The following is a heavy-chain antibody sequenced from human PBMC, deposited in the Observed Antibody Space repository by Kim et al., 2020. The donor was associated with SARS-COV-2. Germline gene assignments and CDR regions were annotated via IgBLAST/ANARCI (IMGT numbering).Heavy chain of an antibody. J-gene: IGHJ2*01. D-gene: IGHD2-8*01. V-gene: IGHV3-13*04. CDR2: IGTAGDT. CDR3: ARVNYCTNGVWNYWYFDL. Sequence: GGSLRLSCAASGFTFSSYDMHWVRQATGKGLEWVSAIGTAGDTYYPGSVKGRFTISRENAKNSLYLQMNSLRAGDTAVYYCARVNYCTNGVWNYWYFDLWGRGTLVTVSS. CDR1: GFTFSSYD.